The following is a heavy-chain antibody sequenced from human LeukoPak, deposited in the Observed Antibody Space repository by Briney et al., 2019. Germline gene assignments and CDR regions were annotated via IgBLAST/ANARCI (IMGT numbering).Heavy chain of an antibody. CDR3: ARNQYSSSWYYGPNWFDP. CDR2: IYYSGST. Sequence: SETLSLTCTVSGGSISSSSYYWGWIRQPPGKGLEWIGSIYYSGSTYYNPSLKSRVTISVDTSKNQFSLKQSSVTAADTAVYYCARNQYSSSWYYGPNWFDPWGQGTLVTVSS. D-gene: IGHD6-13*01. V-gene: IGHV4-39*01. CDR1: GGSISSSSYY. J-gene: IGHJ5*02.